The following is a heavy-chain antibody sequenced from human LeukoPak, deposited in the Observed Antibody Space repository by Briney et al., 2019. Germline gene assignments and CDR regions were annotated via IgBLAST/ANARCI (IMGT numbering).Heavy chain of an antibody. V-gene: IGHV3-66*01. CDR2: IYSGGST. CDR3: ASGSYYDSSGYYCPSY. Sequence: GGSLRLSCAASGFTVSSNYMSWVRQAPGKGLEWVSVIYSGGSTYYADFVKGRFTISRDNSKNTLYLQMNSLRAEDTAVYYCASGSYYDSSGYYCPSYWGQGTLVTVSS. D-gene: IGHD3-22*01. J-gene: IGHJ4*02. CDR1: GFTVSSNY.